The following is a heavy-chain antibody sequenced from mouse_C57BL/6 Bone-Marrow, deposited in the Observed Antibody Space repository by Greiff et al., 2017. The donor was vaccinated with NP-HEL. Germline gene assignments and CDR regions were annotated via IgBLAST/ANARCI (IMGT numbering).Heavy chain of an antibody. CDR1: GFSLTSYG. J-gene: IGHJ3*01. D-gene: IGHD2-5*01. V-gene: IGHV2-2*01. CDR2: IWSGGST. CDR3: ARNRDYSNPAWFAY. Sequence: VQLQESGPGLVQPSQSLSITCTVSGFSLTSYGVHWVRQSPGKGLEWLGVIWSGGSTDYNAAFISRLSISKDNSKSQVFFKMNSLQADDTAIYYCARNRDYSNPAWFAYWGQGTLVTVSA.